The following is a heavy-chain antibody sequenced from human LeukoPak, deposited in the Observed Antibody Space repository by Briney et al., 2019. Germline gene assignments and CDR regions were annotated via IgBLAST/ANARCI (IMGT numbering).Heavy chain of an antibody. Sequence: PSETLSLTCTVSGGSISDYYWSWIRQPPGKGLEWLGYIYYSGSTKNNPSLKSRVTISVDTSKNQFSLKLSSVSAADTAVHYCARGKFYYGSGSYAIDYWGQGTLVTVSS. CDR1: GGSISDYY. V-gene: IGHV4-59*13. D-gene: IGHD3-10*01. J-gene: IGHJ4*02. CDR3: ARGKFYYGSGSYAIDY. CDR2: IYYSGST.